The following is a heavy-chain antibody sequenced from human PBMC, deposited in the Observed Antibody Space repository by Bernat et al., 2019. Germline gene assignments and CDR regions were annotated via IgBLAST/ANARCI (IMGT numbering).Heavy chain of an antibody. CDR2: ISAYNGNT. Sequence: QVQLVQSGAEVKKPGASVKVSCKASGYTFTSYGISWVRQAPGQGLEWMGWISAYNGNTNYAQKLQGRVTMTTDTSTSTAYMELRSLRSDDTAVYYCARDRWGPPLLDSSGWYPDLGWYFDLWGRGTLVTVSS. CDR1: GYTFTSYG. CDR3: ARDRWGPPLLDSSGWYPDLGWYFDL. V-gene: IGHV1-18*01. D-gene: IGHD6-19*01. J-gene: IGHJ2*01.